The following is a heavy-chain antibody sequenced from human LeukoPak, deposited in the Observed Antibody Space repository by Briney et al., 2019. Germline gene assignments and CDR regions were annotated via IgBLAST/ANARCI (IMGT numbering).Heavy chain of an antibody. CDR1: GFTFSNVW. V-gene: IGHV3-15*01. CDR3: STPIAAAGARAFDI. CDR2: IKSKTDGGTT. J-gene: IGHJ3*02. Sequence: GGSLRLSCAASGFTFSNVWMNWVRQAPGKGLEWVGRIKSKTDGGTTDYAAPVKGRFMISRDDSKNTLYLQMNSLKTEDTAVYYCSTPIAAAGARAFDIWGQGTMVIVSS. D-gene: IGHD6-13*01.